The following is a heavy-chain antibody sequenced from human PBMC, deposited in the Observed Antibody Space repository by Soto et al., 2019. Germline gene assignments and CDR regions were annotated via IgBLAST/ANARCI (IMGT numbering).Heavy chain of an antibody. CDR3: ASSTVRSNWYFDY. J-gene: IGHJ4*02. CDR1: GGSISSSSYY. CDR2: GYYSGST. D-gene: IGHD2-8*01. V-gene: IGHV4-39*01. Sequence: QLQLQESGPGLVKPSETLSHTCTVSGGSISSSSYYWGWIRQPPGKGLEYIGSGYYSGSTYYSPSLKSRVTISVDTSKNQFSLKLSSVTAADTAVYYCASSTVRSNWYFDYWGQGTLVTVSS.